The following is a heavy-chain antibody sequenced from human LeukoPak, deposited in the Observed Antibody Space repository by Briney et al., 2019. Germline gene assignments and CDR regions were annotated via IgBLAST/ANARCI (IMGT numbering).Heavy chain of an antibody. Sequence: GGSLRLSCAASGFTFSSYAMSWVRQAPGKGLEWVSAISGSGGSTYYADSVKGRFTISRDNSKNTLYLQMNSLRAEDTAVYYCARDPSYSSSWIDYWGQGTLVTVSS. J-gene: IGHJ4*02. D-gene: IGHD6-13*01. CDR3: ARDPSYSSSWIDY. CDR1: GFTFSSYA. CDR2: ISGSGGST. V-gene: IGHV3-23*01.